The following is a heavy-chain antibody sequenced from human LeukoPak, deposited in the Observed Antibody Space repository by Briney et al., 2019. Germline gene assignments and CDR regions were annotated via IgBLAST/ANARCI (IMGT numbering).Heavy chain of an antibody. CDR3: AREGAAATGTP. D-gene: IGHD6-13*01. CDR2: INTDGSST. J-gene: IGHJ5*02. V-gene: IGHV3-74*01. CDR1: GFXFSNYW. Sequence: GGSLRLSCAASGFXFSNYWMFWVRQAPGKGLVWVSRINTDGSSTSYADSVKGRFTISRDNAKNTLYLQMSSLRAEDTAVYYCAREGAAATGTPWGQGTLVTVSS.